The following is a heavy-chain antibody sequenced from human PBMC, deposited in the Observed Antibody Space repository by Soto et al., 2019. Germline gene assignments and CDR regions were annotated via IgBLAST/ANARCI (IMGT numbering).Heavy chain of an antibody. D-gene: IGHD1-26*01. Sequence: PSETLSLTCTVSGGSVSSTSYYWTWIRQPPGKGLEWIGYIHYSWSTNYNPSLQSRVTISVDTSKNHFSLELTSVTAADTAVYYCARAWDHRYFDYWGQGALVTVSS. J-gene: IGHJ4*02. CDR1: GGSVSSTSYY. CDR2: IHYSWST. CDR3: ARAWDHRYFDY. V-gene: IGHV4-61*01.